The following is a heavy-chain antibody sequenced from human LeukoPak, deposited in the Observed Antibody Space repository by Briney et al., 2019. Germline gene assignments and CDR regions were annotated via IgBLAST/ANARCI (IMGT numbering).Heavy chain of an antibody. J-gene: IGHJ4*02. D-gene: IGHD2-15*01. CDR2: ISYDGNNK. V-gene: IGHV3-30*18. CDR3: AKGVDYCSGGSCPADY. CDR1: GFTFSNYG. Sequence: GGSLRLSCAASGFTFSNYGIHWVRQAPGKGLEWVAVISYDGNNKYYADSVKGRFTISRDNSKNTLFLQMNSLRAEDTVVYYCAKGVDYCSGGSCPADYWGPGTLVTVPS.